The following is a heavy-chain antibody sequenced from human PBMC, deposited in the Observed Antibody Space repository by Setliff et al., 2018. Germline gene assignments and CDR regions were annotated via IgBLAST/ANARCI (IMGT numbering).Heavy chain of an antibody. J-gene: IGHJ3*02. V-gene: IGHV3-9*01. D-gene: IGHD1-1*01. CDR2: ITGNSDRI. CDR3: AKDTKGYLNQDAFDI. Sequence: PGGSLRLSCAASGFTFHDYAMHWVRQAPGKGLEWVSGITGNSDRIAYADSLKGRFTISRDNTENSLYLQMNSLRAEDTALYYCAKDTKGYLNQDAFDIWGQGTMVTVSS. CDR1: GFTFHDYA.